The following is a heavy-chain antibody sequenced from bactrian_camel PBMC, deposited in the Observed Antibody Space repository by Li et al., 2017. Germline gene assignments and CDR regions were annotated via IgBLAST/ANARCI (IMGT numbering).Heavy chain of an antibody. Sequence: HVQLVESGGGSVQAGGSLRLACVSSGYSYPRNCLAWFRQSPEKAREGVAVLWGGDGSTYYSSSVKGRFTISRDNANNKLYLQLNNLNADDAAIYYCANWWNYWGQGTQVTVS. D-gene: IGHD7*01. J-gene: IGHJ4*01. V-gene: IGHV3S1*01. CDR1: GYSYPRNC. CDR2: LWGGDGST. CDR3: ANWWNY.